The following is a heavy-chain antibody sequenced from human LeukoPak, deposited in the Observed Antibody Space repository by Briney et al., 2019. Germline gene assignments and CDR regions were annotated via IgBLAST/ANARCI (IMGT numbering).Heavy chain of an antibody. CDR2: IYYSGST. V-gene: IGHV4-59*01. J-gene: IGHJ3*02. CDR3: ARGDDFWGGYAFDI. Sequence: SETLSLTCTVSGGSISSYYWSWIRQPPGKGLEWIGYIYYSGSTNYNPSLKSRVTISVDTSKNQFSLKLSSVTTADTAVYYCARGDDFWGGYAFDIWGQGTMVTVSS. CDR1: GGSISSYY. D-gene: IGHD3-3*01.